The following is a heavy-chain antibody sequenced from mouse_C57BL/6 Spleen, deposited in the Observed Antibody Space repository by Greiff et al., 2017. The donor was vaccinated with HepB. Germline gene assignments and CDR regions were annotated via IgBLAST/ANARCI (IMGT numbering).Heavy chain of an antibody. V-gene: IGHV2-9-1*01. J-gene: IGHJ4*01. CDR3: ALYYDYDEDYAMDY. Sequence: VKVVESGPGLVAPSQSLSITCTVSGFSLTSYAISWVRQPPGKGLEWLGVIWTGGGTNYNSALKYRLSISKDNSKSQVFLKMNSLQTDDTARYYCALYYDYDEDYAMDYWGQGTSVTVSS. CDR1: GFSLTSYA. D-gene: IGHD2-4*01. CDR2: IWTGGGT.